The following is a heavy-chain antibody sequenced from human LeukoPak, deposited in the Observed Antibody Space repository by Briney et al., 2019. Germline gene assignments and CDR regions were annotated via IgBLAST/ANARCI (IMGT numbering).Heavy chain of an antibody. D-gene: IGHD4/OR15-4a*01. Sequence: GGSLRLSCAASGFTFSTSWMTWVRQAPGKGLEWVANINGDGSLNGHVASVKGRFTISRDNAKNSVYLQMISLRDEDTAVYYCTRDRAYGALDYWRQGTLVTVSS. CDR2: INGDGSLN. CDR3: TRDRAYGALDY. CDR1: GFTFSTSW. J-gene: IGHJ4*02. V-gene: IGHV3-7*01.